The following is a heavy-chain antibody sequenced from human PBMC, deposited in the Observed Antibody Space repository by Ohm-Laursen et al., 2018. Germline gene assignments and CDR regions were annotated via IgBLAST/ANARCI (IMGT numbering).Heavy chain of an antibody. CDR2: ISYDGSNK. V-gene: IGHV3-30*18. J-gene: IGHJ6*02. D-gene: IGHD3-10*01. CDR1: GFTFSSYG. Sequence: SLRLSCAASGFTFSSYGMHWVRQAPGKGLEWEAVISYDGSNKYYADSVKGRFTISRDNSKNTLYLQMNSLRAEDTAVYYCAKDGSGSTPYGMDVWGQGTTVTVSS. CDR3: AKDGSGSTPYGMDV.